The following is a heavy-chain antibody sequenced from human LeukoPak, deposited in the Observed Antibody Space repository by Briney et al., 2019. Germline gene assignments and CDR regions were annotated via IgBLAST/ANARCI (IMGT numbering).Heavy chain of an antibody. V-gene: IGHV4-59*01. Sequence: SETLSLTCTVSGGSISSYYWSWIRQPPGKGLEWIGYIYYSGSTNYNPSLKSRVTISVDTSKNQFSLKLSSVTAADTAVYYCARVAACSSTSCYVPRYFDYWGQGTLVTVSS. CDR3: ARVAACSSTSCYVPRYFDY. J-gene: IGHJ4*02. CDR1: GGSISSYY. D-gene: IGHD2-2*01. CDR2: IYYSGST.